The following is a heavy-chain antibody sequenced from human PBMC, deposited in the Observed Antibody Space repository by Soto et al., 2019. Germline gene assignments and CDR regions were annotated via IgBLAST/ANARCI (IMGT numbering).Heavy chain of an antibody. V-gene: IGHV1-18*01. D-gene: IGHD3-3*01. CDR1: GYTFTSYG. J-gene: IGHJ6*02. Sequence: QVQLVQSGAEVKKPGASVKVSCKASGYTFTSYGISWVRQAPGQGLEWMGWISAYNGNTNYAQKLQGRVTMTTDTSTSTAYMELRSLRSDDTAVYYCARVGGITTFGVVNPYYYYGMDVWGQGTTVTVSS. CDR3: ARVGGITTFGVVNPYYYYGMDV. CDR2: ISAYNGNT.